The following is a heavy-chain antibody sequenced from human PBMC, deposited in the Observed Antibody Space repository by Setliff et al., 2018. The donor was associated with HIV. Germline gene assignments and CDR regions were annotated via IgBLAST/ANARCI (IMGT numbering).Heavy chain of an antibody. Sequence: PGESLKISCETSGYSFIHYWIGWVRQMPGKGLEWMGIIYPADSKTTYSPSFQGQFTISVDKSIRAAYLQWSSLKASDTGMFYCARLGPLGYYYYMDVWGNGTTVTVSS. J-gene: IGHJ6*03. D-gene: IGHD3-3*02. CDR2: IYPADSKT. CDR1: GYSFIHYW. V-gene: IGHV5-51*01. CDR3: ARLGPLGYYYYMDV.